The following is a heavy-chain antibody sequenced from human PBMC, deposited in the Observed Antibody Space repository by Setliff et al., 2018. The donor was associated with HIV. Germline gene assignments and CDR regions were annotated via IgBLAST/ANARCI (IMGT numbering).Heavy chain of an antibody. J-gene: IGHJ6*03. D-gene: IGHD3-10*01. CDR3: ARGRNYGSPYFYYMDV. CDR2: INHSGST. Sequence: SETLSLTCAVYGGSFSGHYWTWIRQPPGKGLEWIGYINHSGSTNYNPSLKSRVTISADTSKNQFSLKLSSVTAAATAVYYCARGRNYGSPYFYYMDVWATGTTVTVSS. V-gene: IGHV4-34*01. CDR1: GGSFSGHY.